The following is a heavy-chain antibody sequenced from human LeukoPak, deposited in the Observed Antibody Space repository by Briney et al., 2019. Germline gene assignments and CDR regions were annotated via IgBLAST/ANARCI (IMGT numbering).Heavy chain of an antibody. J-gene: IGHJ4*02. CDR2: IRGEGSST. V-gene: IGHV3-74*01. Sequence: PGGSLRLSCAVSGLSLSRNWMGWGRQAGGKGMVWVSRIRGEGSSTNYAESVKGRFTISRDNVKNTLYLQMNSLRAEDTAVYYCARLILDHQQTLDCWGQGTLATVSA. CDR3: ARLILDHQQTLDC. D-gene: IGHD2-21*01. CDR1: GLSLSRNW.